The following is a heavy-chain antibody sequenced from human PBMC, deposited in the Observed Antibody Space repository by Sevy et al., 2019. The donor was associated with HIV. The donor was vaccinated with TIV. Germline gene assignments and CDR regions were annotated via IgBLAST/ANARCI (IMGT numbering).Heavy chain of an antibody. CDR2: ISGSGGST. D-gene: IGHD3-3*01. J-gene: IGHJ6*02. V-gene: IGHV3-23*01. CDR3: AKGPSGDDFWSGYYMTYYGMDV. Sequence: GGSLRLSCAASGFTFSSYAMSWVRPAPGKGLEWVSAISGSGGSTYYADSVKGRFTISRDNSKNTLYLQMNSLRAEDTAVYYCAKGPSGDDFWSGYYMTYYGMDVWGQGTTVTVSS. CDR1: GFTFSSYA.